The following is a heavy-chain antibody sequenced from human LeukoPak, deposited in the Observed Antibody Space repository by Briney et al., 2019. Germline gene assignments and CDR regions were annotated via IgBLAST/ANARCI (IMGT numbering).Heavy chain of an antibody. V-gene: IGHV4-39*01. J-gene: IGHJ4*02. CDR3: ARSLRVGASSRFDY. CDR2: IYYSGST. Sequence: KPSETLSLTCPVSGGSISSSSYYWGWIRQPPGKGLEWIGSIYYSGSTYYNPSLKSRVTISVDTSKSQFSLKLSSVTAADTAVYYCARSLRVGASSRFDYWGQGTLVTVSS. D-gene: IGHD1-26*01. CDR1: GGSISSSSYY.